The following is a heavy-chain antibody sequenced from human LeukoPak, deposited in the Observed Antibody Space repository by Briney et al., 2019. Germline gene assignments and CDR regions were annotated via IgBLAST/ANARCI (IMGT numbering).Heavy chain of an antibody. Sequence: SETLSLTCAVYGGSFSGYYWSWIRQPPGKGLEWIGEINHSGSTNYNPSLKSRVTISIDTSKNQFFLKLSSVTAADTAVYYCAREGHPSGYYYYYMDVWGKGTTVTISS. V-gene: IGHV4-34*01. J-gene: IGHJ6*03. CDR3: AREGHPSGYYYYYMDV. CDR1: GGSFSGYY. CDR2: INHSGST.